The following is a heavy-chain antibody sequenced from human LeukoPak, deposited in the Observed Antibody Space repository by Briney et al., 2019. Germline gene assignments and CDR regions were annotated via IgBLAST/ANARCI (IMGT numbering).Heavy chain of an antibody. V-gene: IGHV3-23*01. CDR2: ISGSGGST. CDR1: GFTFSSYA. J-gene: IGHJ3*02. D-gene: IGHD6-19*01. Sequence: GGSLRLSCAASGFTFSSYAMSWVRQAPGKGLEWVSAISGSGGSTYYADSVKGRFTISRDNSKNTLYLQMNSLRAEDTAVYYCAKGPIAVAGPYDAFDIWGQGTMVTVSS. CDR3: AKGPIAVAGPYDAFDI.